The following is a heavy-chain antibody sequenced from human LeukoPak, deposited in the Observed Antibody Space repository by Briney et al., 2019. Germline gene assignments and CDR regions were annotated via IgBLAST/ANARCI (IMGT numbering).Heavy chain of an antibody. Sequence: PGGSLRLSCAASGFTFRNYGMQWVRQAPGKGLEWVAVISYEASTTYYADSVKGRFTISRDNSRNTLSLQMNGLRPEDTAVYHCAKEGPGNYYPAYFDSWGHGTLVTVSS. CDR1: GFTFRNYG. D-gene: IGHD1-26*01. CDR3: AKEGPGNYYPAYFDS. J-gene: IGHJ4*01. V-gene: IGHV3-30*18. CDR2: ISYEASTT.